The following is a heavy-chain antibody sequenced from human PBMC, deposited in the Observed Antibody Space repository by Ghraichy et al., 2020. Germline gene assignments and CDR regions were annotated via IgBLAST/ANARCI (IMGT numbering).Heavy chain of an antibody. D-gene: IGHD4-17*01. CDR3: ARPTVTTRAVDY. CDR1: GGSISNSNYY. Sequence: SETLSLTCTVSGGSISNSNYYWGWIRQPPGKGLEWIGSMYYSGSTYYNTSLKSRVTISLDTSKKQFSLKLRSVTAADTAVYYCARPTVTTRAVDYWGQGTLVTVSS. J-gene: IGHJ4*02. CDR2: MYYSGST. V-gene: IGHV4-39*07.